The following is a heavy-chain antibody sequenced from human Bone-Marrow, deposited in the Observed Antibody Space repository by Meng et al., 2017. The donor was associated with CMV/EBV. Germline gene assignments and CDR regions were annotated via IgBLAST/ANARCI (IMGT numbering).Heavy chain of an antibody. CDR2: IYYSGST. D-gene: IGHD2-15*01. CDR1: GGFISSGNYS. Sequence: SGGFISSGNYSWSWIRQQPGKGLEWIGYIYYSGSTYYNPSLKSRLTISVDTSKNQFSLNLSSVTAADSAVYYCARAVVLVATEGYFDYWGQGSLVTVSS. CDR3: ARAVVLVATEGYFDY. J-gene: IGHJ4*02. V-gene: IGHV4-31*02.